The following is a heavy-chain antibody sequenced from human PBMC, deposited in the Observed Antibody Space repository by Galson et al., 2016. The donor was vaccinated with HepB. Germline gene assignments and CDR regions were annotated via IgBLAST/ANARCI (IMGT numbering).Heavy chain of an antibody. CDR1: GFIFSTNS. CDR2: IHSGGTT. V-gene: IGHV3-66*02. Sequence: SLRLSCAASGFIFSTNSMSWVRQAPGRGLEWVSLIHSGGTTYHADSVKGRFTISRDNSKNTLYLQMNSLRAEDTAVYYCARDNTILWFGELIGNAFDIWGQGTLVTVSS. J-gene: IGHJ3*02. D-gene: IGHD3-10*01. CDR3: ARDNTILWFGELIGNAFDI.